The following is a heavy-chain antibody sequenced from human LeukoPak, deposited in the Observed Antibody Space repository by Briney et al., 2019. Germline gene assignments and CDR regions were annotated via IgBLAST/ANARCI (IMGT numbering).Heavy chain of an antibody. J-gene: IGHJ5*02. CDR3: ANYGSGSYLNGGWFDP. Sequence: GGSLRLSCAASGFTFSSYGMRWVRQAPGKGLEWVAFIRYDGSNKYYADSVKGRFTISRDNSKNTLYLQMNSLRAEDKAVYYCANYGSGSYLNGGWFDPWGQGTLVNVSS. V-gene: IGHV3-30*02. D-gene: IGHD3-10*01. CDR1: GFTFSSYG. CDR2: IRYDGSNK.